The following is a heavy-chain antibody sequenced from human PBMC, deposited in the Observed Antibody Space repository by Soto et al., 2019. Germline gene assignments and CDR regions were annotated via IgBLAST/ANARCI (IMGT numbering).Heavy chain of an antibody. Sequence: QVQLGQSGSEVKKPGSSVKVSCKSSGGSFRTYAISWVRQAPGQGLEWMGGIMAVFGTATYTQSFQGRVTITADESTSTSYMELSGLKSGDTAIYYCATSRGFYAAMDVWGQGTTVTVSS. CDR1: GGSFRTYA. CDR3: ATSRGFYAAMDV. CDR2: IMAVFGTA. J-gene: IGHJ6*02. D-gene: IGHD3-16*01. V-gene: IGHV1-69*01.